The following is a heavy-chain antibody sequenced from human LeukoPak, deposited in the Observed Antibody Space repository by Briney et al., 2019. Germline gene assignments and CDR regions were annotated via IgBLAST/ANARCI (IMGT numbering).Heavy chain of an antibody. J-gene: IGHJ4*02. CDR3: ARSAGDYDLTDFDY. Sequence: SQTLSLTCTVSGGSISSGSYYWSWIRQPAGKGLEWIGRIYTSGSTNYNPSLKSRVTISVDTSKNQFSLKLSSVTAADTAVYYCARSAGDYDLTDFDYWGQGTLVTVSS. D-gene: IGHD4-17*01. CDR2: IYTSGST. V-gene: IGHV4-61*02. CDR1: GGSISSGSYY.